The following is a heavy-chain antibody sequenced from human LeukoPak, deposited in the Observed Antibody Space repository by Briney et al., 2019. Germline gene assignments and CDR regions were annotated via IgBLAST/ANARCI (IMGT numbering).Heavy chain of an antibody. D-gene: IGHD2-2*01. V-gene: IGHV3-21*01. Sequence: GGSLRLSCAASGFTFSSYSMNWVRQAPGKGLEWVSSISSSSSYIYYADSVKGRFTISRDNAKNSLYLQMNSLRAEDTAVYYCTSGLYCSSTSCRVQHWGQGTLVTVSS. CDR1: GFTFSSYS. CDR2: ISSSSSYI. J-gene: IGHJ1*01. CDR3: TSGLYCSSTSCRVQH.